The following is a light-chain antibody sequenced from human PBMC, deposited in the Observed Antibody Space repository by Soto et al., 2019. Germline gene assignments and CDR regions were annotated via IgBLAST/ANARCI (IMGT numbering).Light chain of an antibody. CDR1: SSNIGAGYD. CDR2: GNS. CDR3: QSYDSSQSAL. V-gene: IGLV1-40*01. J-gene: IGLJ3*02. Sequence: QSVLTQPPSVSGAPGKRVTISCTGSSSNIGAGYDVHWYQQLPGTAPKLLIYGNSNRPSGVPDRFSGSKSGTSASLAITGLQAEDEADYYCQSYDSSQSALFGGGTKVTVL.